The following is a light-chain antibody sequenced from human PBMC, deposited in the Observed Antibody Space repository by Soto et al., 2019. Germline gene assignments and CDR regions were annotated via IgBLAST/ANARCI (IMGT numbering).Light chain of an antibody. V-gene: IGLV2-8*01. CDR3: SSFAVRNSFV. CDR1: SNDVGGYNY. Sequence: LTQPPSASGSPGQSVTISCTGTSNDVGGYNYVSWYQQHPGKAPKLMIYEVNKRPSGVPDRFSGSKSGNTASLTVSGLQAEDEADYYCSSFAVRNSFVFGTGTKVTVL. J-gene: IGLJ1*01. CDR2: EVN.